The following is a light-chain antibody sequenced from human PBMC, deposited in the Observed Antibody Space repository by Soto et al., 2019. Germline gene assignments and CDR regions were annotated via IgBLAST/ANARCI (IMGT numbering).Light chain of an antibody. Sequence: EIVLTQSPGTLSLSPGERATLSCRASQSVSYNYVAWYRQKAGQAPRLLIYGASNRATGIPDRFSGSGSGTDFTLTISRLEPEDFAVYYRQQYGSAPGTFGQGTKVDIK. CDR1: QSVSYNY. CDR2: GAS. CDR3: QQYGSAPGT. J-gene: IGKJ1*01. V-gene: IGKV3-20*01.